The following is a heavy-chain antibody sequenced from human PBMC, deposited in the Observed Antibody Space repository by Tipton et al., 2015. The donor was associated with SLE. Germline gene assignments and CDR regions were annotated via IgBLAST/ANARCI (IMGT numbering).Heavy chain of an antibody. CDR2: FRYNGINK. CDR1: GFSLSDYG. CDR3: AREDGTT. V-gene: IGHV3-30*02. J-gene: IGHJ5*02. D-gene: IGHD1-26*01. Sequence: SLRLSCAASGFSLSDYGIHWVRQAPGKGLEWVAFFRYNGINKFYADYVKGRFTISRDHSKNTLYLQMSSLRVEDTAVYFCAREDGTTWGQGALVTVSS.